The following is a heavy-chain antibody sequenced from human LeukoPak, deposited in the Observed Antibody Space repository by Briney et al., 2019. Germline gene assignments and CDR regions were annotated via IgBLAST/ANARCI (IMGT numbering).Heavy chain of an antibody. V-gene: IGHV4-59*01. CDR3: ARGIPASGGPFDYYMDV. Sequence: SETLSLTCTVSGGSISSYYWSWIRQPPGKGLEWIGYIYYSGSTNYNSSLKSRVTISVDTSKNQFSLKLSSVTAADTAVYYCARGIPASGGPFDYYMDVWGKGTTVTVSS. J-gene: IGHJ6*03. CDR2: IYYSGST. D-gene: IGHD6-13*01. CDR1: GGSISSYY.